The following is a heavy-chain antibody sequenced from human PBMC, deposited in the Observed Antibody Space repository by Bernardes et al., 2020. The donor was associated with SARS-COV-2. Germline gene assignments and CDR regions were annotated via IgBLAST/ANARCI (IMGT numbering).Heavy chain of an antibody. CDR2: ITYSSST. D-gene: IGHD2-21*01. J-gene: IGHJ4*02. CDR3: ARQIDSWHGVVGVSVPRGEPFYCES. CDR1: GDSMSSRRYY. Sequence: SETLSLTCTVSGDSMSSRRYYWGWIRQPTGKGLDWIGSITYSSSTNYNPSLKSRVTISVDTTKQQFSLKLSSVTAADTAVYFCARQIDSWHGVVGVSVPRGEPFYCESWCQGALVTVSA. V-gene: IGHV4-39*01.